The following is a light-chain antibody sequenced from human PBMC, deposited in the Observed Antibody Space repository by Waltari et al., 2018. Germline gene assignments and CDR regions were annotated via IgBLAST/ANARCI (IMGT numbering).Light chain of an antibody. CDR3: QQYNSYPLT. Sequence: DIHMTQSPSTLSASVGDRVTVTCRASQSISSWLAWYQQKPGKAPNLLLYKASSLESGVPSRFSGSGSVTEFTLTISSLQPDDFTTYYCQQYNSYPLTFGGGTKVEIK. V-gene: IGKV1-5*03. J-gene: IGKJ4*01. CDR2: KAS. CDR1: QSISSW.